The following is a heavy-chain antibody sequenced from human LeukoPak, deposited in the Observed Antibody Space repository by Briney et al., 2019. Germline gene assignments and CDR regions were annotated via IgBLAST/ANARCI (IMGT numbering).Heavy chain of an antibody. J-gene: IGHJ4*02. CDR2: ISSSSSYI. V-gene: IGHV3-21*01. D-gene: IGHD2-15*01. CDR3: ARDPALVAATPYYFDY. Sequence: GGALRLSCAASGFTFSSYSMKRVRQAPGKGLEWGSSISSSSSYIYYADSVKGRFTISRDNAKNSLYLQMNSLRAEDTAVYYCARDPALVAATPYYFDYWGQGTLVTVSS. CDR1: GFTFSSYS.